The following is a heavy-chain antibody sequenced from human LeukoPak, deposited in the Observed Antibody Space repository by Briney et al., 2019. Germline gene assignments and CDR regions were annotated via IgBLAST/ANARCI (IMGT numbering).Heavy chain of an antibody. Sequence: GGSLRLSCAASGFTFDDYAMPWVRQAPGKGLEWVSGISWNSGIIGDADSVKGRFTISRDNAKNSLYLQMNSLRAEDMALYYCAKDSGIQSFDYWGQGTLVTVSS. CDR3: AKDSGIQSFDY. V-gene: IGHV3-9*03. J-gene: IGHJ4*02. CDR2: ISWNSGII. CDR1: GFTFDDYA. D-gene: IGHD5-18*01.